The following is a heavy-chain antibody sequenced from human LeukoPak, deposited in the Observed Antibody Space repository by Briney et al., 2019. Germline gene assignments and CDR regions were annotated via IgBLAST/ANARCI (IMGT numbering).Heavy chain of an antibody. CDR2: IYQDGSQK. CDR3: GRVGASYGSGSYSDY. V-gene: IGHV3-7*01. Sequence: GGSLRLSCAASGFTFSSYWMSWVRQAPGKGLEWVANIYQDGSQKYYVDSVKGRFTISRDNAKKSLFLQMNSLRAEDTAVYYCGRVGASYGSGSYSDYWGQGTLVTVSS. J-gene: IGHJ4*02. CDR1: GFTFSSYW. D-gene: IGHD3-10*01.